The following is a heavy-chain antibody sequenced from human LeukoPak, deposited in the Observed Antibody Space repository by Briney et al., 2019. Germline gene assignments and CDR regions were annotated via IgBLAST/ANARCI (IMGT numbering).Heavy chain of an antibody. J-gene: IGHJ4*02. CDR3: ASGGFGEPFGY. D-gene: IGHD3-10*01. V-gene: IGHV3-48*04. Sequence: GGSLRLSCAASGFTFSSYSMNWVRQAPGKGLEWVSYISSSSTIYYADSVKGRFTISRDNAKNSLYLQMNSLRAEDTAVYYCASGGFGEPFGYWGQGTLVTVSS. CDR2: ISSSSTI. CDR1: GFTFSSYS.